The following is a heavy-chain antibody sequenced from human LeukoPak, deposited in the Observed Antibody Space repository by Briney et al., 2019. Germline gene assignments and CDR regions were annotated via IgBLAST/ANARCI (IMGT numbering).Heavy chain of an antibody. D-gene: IGHD5-24*01. Sequence: GSLRLSCAASGFTVSTYWMHWVRQAPGKGPVWVSHINTDGSSTSYADSVKGRFTISRDNAKNTLYLQMNSLRGEDSAVYYCTRSLATKYWGQGTLVTVSS. CDR3: TRSLATKY. J-gene: IGHJ4*02. CDR2: INTDGSST. V-gene: IGHV3-74*01. CDR1: GFTVSTYW.